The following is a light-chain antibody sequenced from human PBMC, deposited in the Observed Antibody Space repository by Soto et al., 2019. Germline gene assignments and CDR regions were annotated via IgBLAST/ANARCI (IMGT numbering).Light chain of an antibody. V-gene: IGKV3D-15*01. CDR2: GAS. Sequence: EIVMNHSPATLSVSPGERATLSCRASQSVSSNLAWYQQKPGQAPRLLIYGASTRATGIPARFSGSGSGTDFTLTISSLEPEDFAVYYCQQYATWPPWTFGQGNRV. CDR1: QSVSSN. J-gene: IGKJ1*01. CDR3: QQYATWPPWT.